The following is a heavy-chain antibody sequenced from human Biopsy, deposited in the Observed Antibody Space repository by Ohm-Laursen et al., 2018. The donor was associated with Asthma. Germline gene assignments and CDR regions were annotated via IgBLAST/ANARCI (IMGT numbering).Heavy chain of an antibody. CDR1: GFTFSSYS. V-gene: IGHV3-64D*08. J-gene: IGHJ4*02. D-gene: IGHD2-21*01. Sequence: SLRHSCSASGFTFSSYSMHWVRQAPGRGPEYVSFIATDGSNKFYADSVEGRFTVSRDNSKHTLYLHMTGLRADDTGVYYCVKDHSAGYYYFDDWGQGAQVTVSS. CDR2: IATDGSNK. CDR3: VKDHSAGYYYFDD.